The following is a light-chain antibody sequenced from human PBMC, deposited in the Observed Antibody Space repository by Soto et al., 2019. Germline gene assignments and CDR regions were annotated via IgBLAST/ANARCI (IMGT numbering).Light chain of an antibody. Sequence: DIQLTQSPSFLSASVGDRVTITCRASQGISSYLAWYQQKPGKAPKLLIYAASTLQSGVPSRFSGSGSGTEFTLTISSLQHEYFATYYCQQLNSYSWTFGQATKVDIK. CDR2: AAS. V-gene: IGKV1-9*01. J-gene: IGKJ1*01. CDR1: QGISSY. CDR3: QQLNSYSWT.